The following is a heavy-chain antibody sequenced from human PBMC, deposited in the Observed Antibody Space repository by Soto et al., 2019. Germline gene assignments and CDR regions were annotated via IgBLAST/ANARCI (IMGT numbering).Heavy chain of an antibody. D-gene: IGHD3-10*01. CDR3: ASSYGSGYRAFDY. V-gene: IGHV1-3*01. J-gene: IGHJ4*02. CDR2: INAGSGNT. Sequence: ASVKVSCKASGYTFTGFSLHWVRQAPGQRLEWMGWINAGSGNTKYSQKFQGRVTMTRDTSTSTVYMELSSLRSEDTAVYYCASSYGSGYRAFDYWGQGALVTV. CDR1: GYTFTGFS.